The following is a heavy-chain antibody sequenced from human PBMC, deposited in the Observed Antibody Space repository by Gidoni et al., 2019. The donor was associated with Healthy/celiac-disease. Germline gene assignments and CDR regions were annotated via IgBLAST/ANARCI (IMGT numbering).Heavy chain of an antibody. CDR3: AKEGGCSGGSCYSSYFDY. CDR2: ISGRGGST. D-gene: IGHD2-15*01. CDR1: GFTFSSYA. Sequence: EVQLLESVGVLVQPGVSLRLSCAASGFTFSSYAMSWVRQSPGKGLEWVSAISGRGGSTYYADSVKGRFTISRDNAKNTLYLQMNSLRAEDTAVYYCAKEGGCSGGSCYSSYFDYWGQGTLVTVSS. J-gene: IGHJ4*02. V-gene: IGHV3-23*01.